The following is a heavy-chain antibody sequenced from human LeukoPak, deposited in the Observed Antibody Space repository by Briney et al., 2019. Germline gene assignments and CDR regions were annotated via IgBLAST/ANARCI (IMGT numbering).Heavy chain of an antibody. V-gene: IGHV7-4-1*02. D-gene: IGHD5-18*01. Sequence: GASVKVSCKTSGYTFSSYTITWVRQAPGQGLQWMGWINTNTGNPTYAQGFTGRYVFSLDTSVSTAYLQINGLTADDTAVYFCGRDPRLGIRGYTYGYIEYWGQGTLVTVSS. J-gene: IGHJ4*02. CDR1: GYTFSSYT. CDR3: GRDPRLGIRGYTYGYIEY. CDR2: INTNTGNP.